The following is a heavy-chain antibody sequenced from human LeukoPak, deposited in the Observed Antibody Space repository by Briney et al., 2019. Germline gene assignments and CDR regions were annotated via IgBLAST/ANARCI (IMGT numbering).Heavy chain of an antibody. Sequence: GRSLRLSCAASGFTFSDYTLHWVRRAPGKGLEWVAVISYDGSQKYYADSVTGRFTISRDNSKNTVYLQMNSLRAEDTAVFYCARANSSSWHFFDDWGQGTLVTVSS. V-gene: IGHV3-30*04. J-gene: IGHJ4*02. CDR3: ARANSSSWHFFDD. CDR2: ISYDGSQK. CDR1: GFTFSDYT. D-gene: IGHD6-13*01.